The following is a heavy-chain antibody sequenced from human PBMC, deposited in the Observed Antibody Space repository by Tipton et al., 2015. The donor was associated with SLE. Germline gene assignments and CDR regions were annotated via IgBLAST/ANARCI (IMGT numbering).Heavy chain of an antibody. D-gene: IGHD4-17*01. CDR2: ISAYNGNT. Sequence: QLVQSGPEVKKPGASVKVSCKASGYTFTSYGISWVRQAPGQGLEWMGWISAYNGNTNDAQKLQGRVTMTTDTSTSTAYMGLRSLRSDDTAVYYCARFLADYGDDGGYYYYYGMDVWGQGTTVTVSS. V-gene: IGHV1-18*01. CDR1: GYTFTSYG. CDR3: ARFLADYGDDGGYYYYYGMDV. J-gene: IGHJ6*02.